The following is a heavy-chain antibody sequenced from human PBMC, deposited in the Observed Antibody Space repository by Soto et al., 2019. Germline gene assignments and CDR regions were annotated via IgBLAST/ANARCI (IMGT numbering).Heavy chain of an antibody. J-gene: IGHJ4*02. CDR3: AREADYYDSSGVFDY. V-gene: IGHV4-4*07. Sequence: PSETLSLTCTVSGGSISSYYWSWIRQPAGKGLEWIGRIYTSGSTNYNPSLKSRATMSVDTSKNQFSLKLSSVTAADTAVYYCAREADYYDSSGVFDYWGQGTLVTVSS. D-gene: IGHD3-22*01. CDR2: IYTSGST. CDR1: GGSISSYY.